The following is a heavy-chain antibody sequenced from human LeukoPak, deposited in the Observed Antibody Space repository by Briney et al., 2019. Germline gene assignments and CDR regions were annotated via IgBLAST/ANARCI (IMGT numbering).Heavy chain of an antibody. D-gene: IGHD3-16*02. CDR3: AKGVITFGGVIANFDY. Sequence: GGSLRLSCAASGFTFDDYAMHWVRQAPGKGLEWVSGISWNSGSIGYADSVKGRFTISRDNAKNSLYLQMNRLRAEDTAVYYCAKGVITFGGVIANFDYWGQGTLVTVSS. CDR1: GFTFDDYA. J-gene: IGHJ4*02. CDR2: ISWNSGSI. V-gene: IGHV3-9*01.